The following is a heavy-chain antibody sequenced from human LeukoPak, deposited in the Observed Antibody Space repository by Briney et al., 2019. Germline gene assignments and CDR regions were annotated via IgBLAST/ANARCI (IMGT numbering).Heavy chain of an antibody. V-gene: IGHV4-61*02. D-gene: IGHD3-3*01. CDR1: GGSISSGSYY. Sequence: SQTLSLTCTVSGGSISSGSYYWSWIRQPAGKGLEWIGRIYTSGSTNYNPSLKSRVTISVDTSKNQFSLKLSSVTAADTAVYYCARLDYDFWSGYYGRFDPWGQGTLVTVSS. J-gene: IGHJ5*02. CDR2: IYTSGST. CDR3: ARLDYDFWSGYYGRFDP.